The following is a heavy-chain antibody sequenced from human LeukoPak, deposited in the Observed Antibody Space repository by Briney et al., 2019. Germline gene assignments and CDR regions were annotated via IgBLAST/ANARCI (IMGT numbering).Heavy chain of an antibody. Sequence: GASVKVSCKASGYTFTSYSINWVRQAPGQGLEWMGRISAYNGNTDYAQKVQGRVTMTTDTSTSTAYMELRSLRFDDTAVYYCARDQSVRLLQTSSTYFKHVFAIWGQGSMVTVSS. CDR1: GYTFTSYS. D-gene: IGHD6-13*01. J-gene: IGHJ3*02. V-gene: IGHV1-18*01. CDR2: ISAYNGNT. CDR3: ARDQSVRLLQTSSTYFKHVFAI.